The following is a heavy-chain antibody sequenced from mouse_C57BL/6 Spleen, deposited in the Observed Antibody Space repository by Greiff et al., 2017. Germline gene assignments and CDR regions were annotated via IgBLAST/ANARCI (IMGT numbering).Heavy chain of an antibody. Sequence: QVQLKQPGAELVKPGASVKMSCKASGYTFTSYWITWVKQRPGQGLEWIGDIYPGSGSTNYNEKFKSKATLNVDTSSSTAYMQLSSLTSEDSAVYYCARENYYGSSIYYSMDYWGQGTSVTVSS. CDR3: ARENYYGSSIYYSMDY. CDR1: GYTFTSYW. V-gene: IGHV1-55*01. CDR2: IYPGSGST. D-gene: IGHD1-1*01. J-gene: IGHJ4*01.